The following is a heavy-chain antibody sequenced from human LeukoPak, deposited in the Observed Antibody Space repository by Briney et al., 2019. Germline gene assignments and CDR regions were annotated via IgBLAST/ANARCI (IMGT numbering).Heavy chain of an antibody. V-gene: IGHV3-21*01. CDR1: GFTFSSYS. D-gene: IGHD3-10*01. CDR3: ARQGTGRTYYFDY. J-gene: IGHJ4*02. CDR2: ISSSSSYI. Sequence: PGGSLRLSCAASGFTFSSYSMNWVRQAPGKGLEWVSSISSSSSYIYYADSVKGRFTISRDNAKNSLYLQMNSLRAEDTAVYYCARQGTGRTYYFDYWGQGTLVTVSS.